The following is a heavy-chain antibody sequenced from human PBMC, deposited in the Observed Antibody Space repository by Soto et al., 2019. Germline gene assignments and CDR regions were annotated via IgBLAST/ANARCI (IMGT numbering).Heavy chain of an antibody. D-gene: IGHD1-26*01. CDR2: ISGSGAST. CDR3: AKNSKGYSGSYFDY. Sequence: EVQLLESGGGVGQPGGSLRLSCAATGFSFSGYAMSWVRQAAGKGLEWVSTISGSGASTFYADSVKGRFTISRDNSKNTSDLQINSLRAEDTAVYYCAKNSKGYSGSYFDYWGQGTLVTVSS. CDR1: GFSFSGYA. V-gene: IGHV3-23*01. J-gene: IGHJ4*02.